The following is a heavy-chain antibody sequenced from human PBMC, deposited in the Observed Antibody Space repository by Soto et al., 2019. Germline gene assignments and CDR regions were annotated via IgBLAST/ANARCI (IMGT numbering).Heavy chain of an antibody. CDR2: IWYDGSNK. J-gene: IGHJ5*02. CDR3: ARESLCCGYDFVGWFDP. CDR1: GFTFSSYG. V-gene: IGHV3-33*01. D-gene: IGHD5-12*01. Sequence: QVQLVESGGGVVQPGRSLRLSCAASGFTFSSYGMHWVRQAPGKGLEWVAVIWYDGSNKYYADSVKGRFTISRDNSKNTLYLQMNSLRAEDTAVYYCARESLCCGYDFVGWFDPWGQGPLVTVSS.